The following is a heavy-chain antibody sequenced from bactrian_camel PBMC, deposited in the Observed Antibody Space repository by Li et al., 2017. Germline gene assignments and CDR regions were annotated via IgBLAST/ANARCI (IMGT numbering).Heavy chain of an antibody. CDR3: AASHSFILTPRFYRLESSDYPY. CDR1: GFPFNTYR. V-gene: IGHV3S26*01. D-gene: IGHD4*01. Sequence: HVQLVESGGGLVQPGGSLRLSCAASGFPFNTYRMYWVRQSPGKEPEAVAAIRRDDLTAYTDSVKGRFTISKDNAENSLFLQMSNLKPEDTAMYYCAASHSFILTPRFYRLESSDYPYRGQGTQVTVS. J-gene: IGHJ4*01. CDR2: IRRDDLT.